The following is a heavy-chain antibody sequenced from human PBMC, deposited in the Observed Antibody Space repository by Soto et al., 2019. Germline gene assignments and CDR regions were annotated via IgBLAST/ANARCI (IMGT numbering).Heavy chain of an antibody. CDR2: IDNDGSST. Sequence: EVQLVESGGDLIQPGGSLRLSCATSGFKFSSYWMHWVRQTPGKGLVWVSRIDNDGSSTVYADSVKGRFTISRDNAKNTLYLQMNSLRAEDTAVYYCARGGTYCSTTSCYFDYWVQGTLVTVSS. CDR1: GFKFSSYW. CDR3: ARGGTYCSTTSCYFDY. J-gene: IGHJ4*02. D-gene: IGHD2-2*01. V-gene: IGHV3-74*01.